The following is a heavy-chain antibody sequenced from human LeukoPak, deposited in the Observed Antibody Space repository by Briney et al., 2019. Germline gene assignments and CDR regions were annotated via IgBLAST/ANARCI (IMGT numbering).Heavy chain of an antibody. D-gene: IGHD3-3*01. Sequence: PSETLSLTCAVYGGSFSGYYWSWIRQPPGKGLEWIGEINHSGSTNYNPSLKSRATISVDTSKNQFSLKLSSVTAADTAVYYCARGHDFWSGAYYFDYWGQGTLVTVSS. J-gene: IGHJ4*02. CDR1: GGSFSGYY. CDR2: INHSGST. CDR3: ARGHDFWSGAYYFDY. V-gene: IGHV4-34*01.